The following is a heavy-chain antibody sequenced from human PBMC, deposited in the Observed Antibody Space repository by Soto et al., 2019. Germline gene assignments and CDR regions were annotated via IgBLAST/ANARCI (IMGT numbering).Heavy chain of an antibody. V-gene: IGHV4-34*01. J-gene: IGHJ4*02. CDR1: GGSFSGYY. CDR2: INHSGST. Sequence: PSETLSLTCAVYGGSFSGYYWSWIRQPPGKGLEWIGEINHSGSTNYNPSLKSRVTISVDTSKNQFSLKLSSVTAADTAVYYCARVGGRGYSGYDSNWGQGTLVTVSS. D-gene: IGHD5-12*01. CDR3: ARVGGRGYSGYDSN.